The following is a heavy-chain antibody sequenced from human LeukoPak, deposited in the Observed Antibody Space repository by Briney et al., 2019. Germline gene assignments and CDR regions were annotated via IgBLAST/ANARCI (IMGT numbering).Heavy chain of an antibody. V-gene: IGHV3-21*01. CDR1: GFTFSSYS. CDR2: ISSSSSYI. J-gene: IGHJ4*02. CDR3: ARPVDTAMVTWYFSY. D-gene: IGHD5-18*01. Sequence: GGSLRLSCAASGFTFSSYSMNWVRQAPGKGLEGVSSISSSSSYIYYADSVKGRFTISRDNAKNSLYLQMNSLRAEDTAVYYCARPVDTAMVTWYFSYWGQGTLVTVSS.